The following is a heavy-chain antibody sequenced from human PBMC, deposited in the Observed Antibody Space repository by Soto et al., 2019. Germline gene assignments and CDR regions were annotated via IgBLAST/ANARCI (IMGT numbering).Heavy chain of an antibody. CDR3: AKLPRDLYGGIVDA. CDR2: IYYSGTT. D-gene: IGHD4-17*01. Sequence: SETLSLTCTVSGGSISNYWTWIRQPPGKGLQWIGNIYYSGTTNYNPSLKSRVTISVDTSKNQFSLKLSSVTAADTAVYYCAKLPRDLYGGIVDAWGQGTLVTVSS. J-gene: IGHJ4*02. CDR1: GGSISNY. V-gene: IGHV4-59*01.